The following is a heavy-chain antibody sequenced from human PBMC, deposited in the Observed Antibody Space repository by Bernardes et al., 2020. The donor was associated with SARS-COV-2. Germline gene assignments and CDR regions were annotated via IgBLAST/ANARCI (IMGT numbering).Heavy chain of an antibody. CDR1: GGSISSSSYY. CDR2: IYYSGST. V-gene: IGHV4-39*01. CDR3: ARVLGLFDY. J-gene: IGHJ4*02. Sequence: SETLSLTCTVSGGSISSSSYYWGWIRQPPGKGLEWIGSIYYSGSTYYNPSLKSRVTISVDTSKNQFSLKLSSVTAADTAVYYCARVLGLFDYWGQGTLVTVSS.